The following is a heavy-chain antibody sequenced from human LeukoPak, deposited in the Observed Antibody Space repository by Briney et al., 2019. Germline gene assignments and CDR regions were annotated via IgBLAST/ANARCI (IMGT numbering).Heavy chain of an antibody. J-gene: IGHJ4*02. D-gene: IGHD5-12*01. CDR2: ISFDGSNK. CDR1: GFIFSSYG. CDR3: AKDGWLRTRVLGY. V-gene: IGHV3-30*18. Sequence: GGSLRLSCAASGFIFSSYGIHWVRQAPGKGLEWVAVISFDGSNKYHADSVKGRFNISRDNSKNTLYLQMNSLRAEDTAVYYCAKDGWLRTRVLGYWGQGTLVTVSS.